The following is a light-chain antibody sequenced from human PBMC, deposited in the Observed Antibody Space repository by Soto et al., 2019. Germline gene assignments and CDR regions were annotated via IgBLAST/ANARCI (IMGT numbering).Light chain of an antibody. CDR1: SGHSSYA. Sequence: QSVLTQSPSASASLGASVKLTCTLSSGHSSYAIAWHQQQPEKGPRYLMKLSSDGSHSKGDGIPDRFSGSSSGAERYLTISSLPSEDEADYYCQTWDTGATVVFGGGTKLTVL. J-gene: IGLJ2*01. V-gene: IGLV4-69*01. CDR2: LSSDGSH. CDR3: QTWDTGATVV.